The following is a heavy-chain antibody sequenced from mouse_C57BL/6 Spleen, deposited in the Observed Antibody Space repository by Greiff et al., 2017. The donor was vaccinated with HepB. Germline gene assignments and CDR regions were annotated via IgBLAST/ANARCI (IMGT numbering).Heavy chain of an antibody. CDR1: GYTFTSYW. J-gene: IGHJ4*01. D-gene: IGHD3-2*02. V-gene: IGHV1-53*01. CDR2: INPSNGGT. Sequence: QVQLQQPGTELVKPGASVKLSCKASGYTFTSYWMHWVKQRPGQGLEWIGNINPSNGGTNYNEKFKSKATLTVDKSSSTAYMQLSSLTSEDSAVYYCARGDSSGQYYYAMDYWGQGTSVTVSS. CDR3: ARGDSSGQYYYAMDY.